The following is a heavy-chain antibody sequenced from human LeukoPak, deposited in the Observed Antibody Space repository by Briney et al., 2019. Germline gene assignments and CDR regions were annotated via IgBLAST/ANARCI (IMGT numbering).Heavy chain of an antibody. D-gene: IGHD6-6*01. V-gene: IGHV4-61*09. CDR1: GGSINGGSYY. CDR2: IFTTGST. CDR3: ARQYSSSRDDAFDI. J-gene: IGHJ3*02. Sequence: PSETLSLTCSVSGGSINGGSYYWSWIRQPAGKPLEWIGHIFTTGSTSYNPSLRTRVTISEDSSKDQFSLNLKSVTAADTAVYYCARQYSSSRDDAFDIWGQGTMVTVSS.